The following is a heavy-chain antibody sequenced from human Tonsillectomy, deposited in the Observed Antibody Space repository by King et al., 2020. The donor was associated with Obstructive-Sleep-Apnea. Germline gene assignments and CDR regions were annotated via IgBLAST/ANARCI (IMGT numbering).Heavy chain of an antibody. CDR2: IRSKANTYAT. Sequence: DVQLVQSGGGLVQPGGSLKLSCAASGFSFSDSAMHWVRQASGKGLEWVGRIRSKANTYATVYAASVKGRFTISRDDSKNTAYLQMNSLKTEDTAVYYCSRFGGDGGHRIAAASMEGDYWGQGTLVTVSS. CDR1: GFSFSDSA. CDR3: SRFGGDGGHRIAAASMEGDY. D-gene: IGHD6-13*01. V-gene: IGHV3-73*01. J-gene: IGHJ4*02.